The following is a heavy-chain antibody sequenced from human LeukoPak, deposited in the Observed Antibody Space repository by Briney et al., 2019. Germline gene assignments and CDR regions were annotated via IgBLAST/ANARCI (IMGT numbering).Heavy chain of an antibody. CDR2: ISAYNGNT. CDR3: ARDRTPRYDILTGYGY. J-gene: IGHJ4*02. CDR1: GYTFTSYG. V-gene: IGHV1-18*01. D-gene: IGHD3-9*01. Sequence: ASVKVSCKASGYTFTSYGISWVRQAPGQGLEWMGWISAYNGNTNYAQKLQGRVTMTTDTSTSTAYMELRSLRSDDTAVYYCARDRTPRYDILTGYGYWGQGTLVTVSS.